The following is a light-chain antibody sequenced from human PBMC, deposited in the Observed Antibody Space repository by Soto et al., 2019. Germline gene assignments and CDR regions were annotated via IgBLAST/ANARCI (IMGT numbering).Light chain of an antibody. CDR2: GAS. V-gene: IGKV3D-15*01. Sequence: EIVMTQSPATLSLSPGERATLSCRASQSVSSYLAWYQQKPGQAPRLLIYGASSRATGIPDRFSGSGSGTEFTLTISSLQSEDFAVYYCLQYINWPFTFGQGTRLEIK. J-gene: IGKJ5*01. CDR3: LQYINWPFT. CDR1: QSVSSY.